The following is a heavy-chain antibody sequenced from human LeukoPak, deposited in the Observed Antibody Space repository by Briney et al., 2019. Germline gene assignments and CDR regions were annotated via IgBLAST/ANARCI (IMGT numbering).Heavy chain of an antibody. D-gene: IGHD3-22*01. CDR3: ARVQYYYGSSGQGAYDY. CDR2: ISSTGNSI. V-gene: IGHV3-48*03. J-gene: IGHJ4*02. Sequence: GGSLRLSCAASGFIFNTYDMNWVRQAPGKGLEWVPYISSTGNSIYYADSVKGRFTISRDNAKNSLYLQMNSLRAEDTAVYYCARVQYYYGSSGQGAYDYWGQGTLVTVSS. CDR1: GFIFNTYD.